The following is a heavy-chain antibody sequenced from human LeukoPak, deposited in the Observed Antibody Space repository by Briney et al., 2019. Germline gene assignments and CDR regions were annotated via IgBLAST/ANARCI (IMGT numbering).Heavy chain of an antibody. CDR2: INHSGST. CDR1: GGSFSGYY. Sequence: SETLSLTCAVYGGSFSGYYWSWIRQPPGKGLEWIGEINHSGSTNYNPSLKSRVTISVDTSKNQFSLKLSSVTAADTAVYYCARGSPLAAAGTFDYWGQGTLVTVSS. D-gene: IGHD6-13*01. V-gene: IGHV4-34*01. CDR3: ARGSPLAAAGTFDY. J-gene: IGHJ4*02.